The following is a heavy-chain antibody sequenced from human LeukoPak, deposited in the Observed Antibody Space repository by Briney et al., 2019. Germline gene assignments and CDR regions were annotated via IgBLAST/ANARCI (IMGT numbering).Heavy chain of an antibody. CDR3: VNLPGGGY. Sequence: GGSLRLSCAASGLTVSSNYMTWIRQAPRKGLEWVSIIYSGGNTYYADSVKGRFAISRDNSKNTVYLQMNSLRAEDTAVYYCVNLPGGGYWGQGILVTVSS. D-gene: IGHD7-27*01. CDR1: GLTVSSNY. V-gene: IGHV3-66*02. CDR2: IYSGGNT. J-gene: IGHJ4*02.